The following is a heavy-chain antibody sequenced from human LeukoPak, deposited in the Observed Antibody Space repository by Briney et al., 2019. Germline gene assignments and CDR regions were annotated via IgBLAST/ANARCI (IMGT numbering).Heavy chain of an antibody. CDR3: AREDRYYDFWSGYYTVHYYYGMDV. V-gene: IGHV4-59*12. J-gene: IGHJ6*02. Sequence: SETLSLTCTVSGGSISSYYWSWIRQPPGKGLEWIGYIYYSGSTNYNPSLKSRVTISVDTSKNQFSLKLSSVTAADTAVYYCAREDRYYDFWSGYYTVHYYYGMDVWGQGTTVTVSS. D-gene: IGHD3-3*01. CDR2: IYYSGST. CDR1: GGSISSYY.